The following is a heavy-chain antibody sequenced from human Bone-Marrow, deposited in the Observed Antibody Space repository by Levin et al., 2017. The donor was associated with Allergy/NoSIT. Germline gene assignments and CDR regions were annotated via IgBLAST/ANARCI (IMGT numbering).Heavy chain of an antibody. J-gene: IGHJ3*02. CDR3: ARSIVAVVAATLAFDI. D-gene: IGHD2-15*01. CDR2: SIPMVASA. CDR1: GGTFRSNA. Sequence: SVKVSCKASGGTFRSNAVNWVRQAPGHGLEWMGGSIPMVASAHYAQKFQGRVTITADKSTNTAYLELRSLRSDDTAVYYCARSIVAVVAATLAFDIWGQGTLVTVSS. V-gene: IGHV1-69*06.